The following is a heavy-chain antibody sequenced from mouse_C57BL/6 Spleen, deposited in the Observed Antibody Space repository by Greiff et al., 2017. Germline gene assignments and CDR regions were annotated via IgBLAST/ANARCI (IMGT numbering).Heavy chain of an antibody. CDR1: GFTFTDYY. Sequence: EVMLVESGGGLVQLGGSLSLSCAASGFTFTDYYMSWVRQPPGKALEWLGFIRNKANGYTTEYSASVKGRFTISRDNSQSILYLQMNALRAEDSATYYCATHDTAGYFDYWGQGTTLTVSS. CDR3: ATHDTAGYFDY. J-gene: IGHJ2*01. CDR2: IRNKANGYTT. V-gene: IGHV7-3*01.